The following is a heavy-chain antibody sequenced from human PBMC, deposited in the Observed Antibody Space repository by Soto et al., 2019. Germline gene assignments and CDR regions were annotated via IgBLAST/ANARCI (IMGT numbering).Heavy chain of an antibody. J-gene: IGHJ1*01. CDR3: ARDILGGSYDFSH. D-gene: IGHD3-3*01. V-gene: IGHV3-23*01. CDR1: GFTFSSYA. Sequence: GGSLRLSCAASGFTFSSYAMSWVRQAPGKGLEWVSAISGSGGSTYYADSVKGRFTISRDNSKNTLYRHMNSLRAEDTAVYHCARDILGGSYDFSHGGQGALVTVSS. CDR2: ISGSGGST.